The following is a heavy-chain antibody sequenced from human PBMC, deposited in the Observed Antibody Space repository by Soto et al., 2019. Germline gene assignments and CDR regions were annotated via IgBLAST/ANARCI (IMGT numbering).Heavy chain of an antibody. Sequence: ESGGGVVQPGRSLRLSCAASGFTFSSYGMHWVRQAPGKGLEWVAVIWYDGSNKYYADSVKGRFTISRDNSKNTLYLQMNSLRAEDTAVYYCARVENYGDRGPFDIWGQGTMVTVSS. V-gene: IGHV3-33*01. CDR3: ARVENYGDRGPFDI. CDR2: IWYDGSNK. J-gene: IGHJ3*02. D-gene: IGHD4-17*01. CDR1: GFTFSSYG.